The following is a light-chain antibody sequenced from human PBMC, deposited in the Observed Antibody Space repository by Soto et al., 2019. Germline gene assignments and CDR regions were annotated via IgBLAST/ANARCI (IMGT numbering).Light chain of an antibody. V-gene: IGKV3-20*01. CDR2: GAS. CDR1: QSVSSNY. J-gene: IGKJ1*01. Sequence: EIVLTQSPGTLSLSPGERATLSCRASQSVSSNYLAWYQQKPGQAPRLLIYGASSRATGIPDRFSGSGSGTDFTLTINRLEPEDFAVYYCQHYGSSPETFGQGTKVEIK. CDR3: QHYGSSPET.